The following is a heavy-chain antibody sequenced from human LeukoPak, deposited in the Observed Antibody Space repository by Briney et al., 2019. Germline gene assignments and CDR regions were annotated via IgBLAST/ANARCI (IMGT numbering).Heavy chain of an antibody. J-gene: IGHJ4*02. CDR3: ASVSGSYYSDY. D-gene: IGHD1-26*01. CDR2: INHSGST. V-gene: IGHV4-34*01. Sequence: SETLSLTCAVYGRSFSGYYWSWIRQPPGKGLEWIGEINHSGSTNYNPSLKSRVTISVDTSKNQFSLKLSSVTAADTAVYYCASVSGSYYSDYWGQGTLVTVSS. CDR1: GRSFSGYY.